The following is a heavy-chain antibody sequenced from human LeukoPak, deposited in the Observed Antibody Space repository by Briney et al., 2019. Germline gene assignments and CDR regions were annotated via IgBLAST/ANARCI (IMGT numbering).Heavy chain of an antibody. CDR2: ISAYNGNT. J-gene: IGHJ4*02. D-gene: IGHD3-10*01. V-gene: IGHV1-18*01. CDR3: ARDSPDRSGTYYNDSPDY. Sequence: ASVKVSCKASGYTFSSYGISWVRQAPGQGLEWMGWISAYNGNTNYRQKLQGRVTMTTDTSTSTAYMDLRSLRSDDTAIYYCARDSPDRSGTYYNDSPDYWGQGTLVTVSS. CDR1: GYTFSSYG.